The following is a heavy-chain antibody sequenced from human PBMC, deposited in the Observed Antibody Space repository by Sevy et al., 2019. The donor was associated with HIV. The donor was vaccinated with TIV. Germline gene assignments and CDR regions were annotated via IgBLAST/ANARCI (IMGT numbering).Heavy chain of an antibody. CDR1: GFPLSSYG. Sequence: GGSLRLSCAASGFPLSSYGMSWVRQAPGKGLEWVSSITGGGDNTYYADSVKGRFAISRDNSKNTLFLQMDSLRAEDTALYFWGKPVTATELWDCWGQGTLVTVSS. CDR3: GKPVTATELWDC. V-gene: IGHV3-23*01. CDR2: ITGGGDNT. J-gene: IGHJ4*02. D-gene: IGHD2-21*02.